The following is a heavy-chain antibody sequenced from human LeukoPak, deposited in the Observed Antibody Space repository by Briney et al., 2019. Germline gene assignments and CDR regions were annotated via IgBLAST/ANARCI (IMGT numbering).Heavy chain of an antibody. D-gene: IGHD3-9*01. J-gene: IGHJ4*02. CDR3: AKDPLYYDILTADY. V-gene: IGHV3-23*01. CDR2: ISGSGGRT. CDR1: GFTFSSYA. Sequence: PGGSLRLSCAASGFTFSSYAMSWVRQAPGRGREWVSSISGSGGRTIYADSVKGRFTISRDNAKNTLYLQMNSLRAEDTAVYYCAKDPLYYDILTADYWGQGTLVTVSS.